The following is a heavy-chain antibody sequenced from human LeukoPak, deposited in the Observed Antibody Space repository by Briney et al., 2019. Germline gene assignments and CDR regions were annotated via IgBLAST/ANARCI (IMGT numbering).Heavy chain of an antibody. Sequence: ASVKVSCKVSGYTLTELSMHWVRQAPGKGLEWMGGFDPEDGETIYAQKFQGRVTMTEDTSTDTAYMELSSLRSEDTAVYYCASTPRRQYYYYYYMDVWGKGTTVTVSS. CDR1: GYTLTELS. D-gene: IGHD1-1*01. CDR3: ASTPRRQYYYYYYMDV. V-gene: IGHV1-24*01. J-gene: IGHJ6*03. CDR2: FDPEDGET.